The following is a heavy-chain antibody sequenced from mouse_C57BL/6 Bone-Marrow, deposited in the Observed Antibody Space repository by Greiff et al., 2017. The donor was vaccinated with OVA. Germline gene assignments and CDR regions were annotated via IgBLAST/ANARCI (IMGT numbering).Heavy chain of an antibody. CDR3: ARLIKGYFDY. Sequence: EVQGVESGGDLVKPGGSLILSCAASGFTFSSYGMSWVRQTPDKRLEWVATISSGGSYTYYPDSVKGRFTISRDNAKNTLYLQMSSLKSEDTAMYYCARLIKGYFDYWGQGTTLTVSS. CDR2: ISSGGSYT. J-gene: IGHJ2*01. D-gene: IGHD2-4*01. V-gene: IGHV5-6*01. CDR1: GFTFSSYG.